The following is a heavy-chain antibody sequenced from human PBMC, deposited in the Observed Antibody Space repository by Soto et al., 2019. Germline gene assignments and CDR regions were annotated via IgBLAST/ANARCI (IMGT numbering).Heavy chain of an antibody. CDR1: GFTFSDYY. CDR3: ARSLRGYSGYSGY. V-gene: IGHV3-11*05. CDR2: ISSSGSDT. D-gene: IGHD5-12*01. J-gene: IGHJ4*02. Sequence: QVQLVESGGGLVKPGGCLRLSCAASGFTFSDYYMSWIRQAPGKGLEWVSYISSSGSDTKYADSVKGGFTVSTDNAKNSLYLQMNSLSAEDRAVYYCARSLRGYSGYSGYWGQGTLVTVSS.